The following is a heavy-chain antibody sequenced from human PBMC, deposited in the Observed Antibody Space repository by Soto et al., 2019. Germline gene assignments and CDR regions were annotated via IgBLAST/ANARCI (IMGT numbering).Heavy chain of an antibody. CDR1: GGSISSYY. CDR3: ARGNRLRDFRY. CDR2: IYYSGST. J-gene: IGHJ4*02. V-gene: IGHV4-59*01. D-gene: IGHD4-17*01. Sequence: QVQLQESGPGLVKPSETLSLTCTVSGGSISSYYWSWIRQPPGKGLEWIGYIYYSGSTNYNPSLKSRVTLSVDTSKNQFSLKLSSVTAADTAVYYCARGNRLRDFRYWGQGTLVTVSS.